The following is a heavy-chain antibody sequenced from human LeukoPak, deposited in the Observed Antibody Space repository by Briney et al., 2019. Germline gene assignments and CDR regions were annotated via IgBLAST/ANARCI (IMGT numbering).Heavy chain of an antibody. CDR1: GFTFKTHA. CDR3: ARDRAAYASGSRFIIYGMDV. J-gene: IGHJ6*02. CDR2: ISNDGSDQ. D-gene: IGHD3-10*01. V-gene: IGHV3-30*04. Sequence: GRSLRLSCAASGFTFKTHAMHWVRQAPGKGLEWVAIISNDGSDQYYADSVKGRFTISRDNSKNTLYLLMHSLRVEDTAVYFCARDRAAYASGSRFIIYGMDVWGQGTSVTVSS.